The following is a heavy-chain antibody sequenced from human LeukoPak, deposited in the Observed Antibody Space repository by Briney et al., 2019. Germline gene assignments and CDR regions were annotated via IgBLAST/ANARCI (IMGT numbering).Heavy chain of an antibody. CDR3: ARAKGTFGSGWYFDY. J-gene: IGHJ4*02. D-gene: IGHD6-19*01. CDR2: ISNNGGSS. CDR1: GFTFSAYA. V-gene: IGHV3-64*04. Sequence: PGGSLRLSCSASGFTFSAYAMYWVRQAPGKGLEYVSGISNNGGSSFYADSVNGRFTISRDNSKNTLYLQMNSLRPEDTAVYYCARAKGTFGSGWYFDYWGQGTLVTVSS.